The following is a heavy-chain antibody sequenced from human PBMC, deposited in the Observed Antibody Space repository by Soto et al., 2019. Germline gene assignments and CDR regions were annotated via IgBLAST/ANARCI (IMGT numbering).Heavy chain of an antibody. CDR1: GLTFSSYA. V-gene: IGHV3-23*01. CDR3: AKVIYDYGGMDV. CDR2: ISGSGGST. D-gene: IGHD4-17*01. J-gene: IGHJ6*02. Sequence: GGSLRLSCAASGLTFSSYAMSWVRQAPGKGLEWVSAISGSGGSTYYADSVKGRFTISRDNSKNTLYLQMNSLRAEDTAVYYCAKVIYDYGGMDVWGQGTTVTVSS.